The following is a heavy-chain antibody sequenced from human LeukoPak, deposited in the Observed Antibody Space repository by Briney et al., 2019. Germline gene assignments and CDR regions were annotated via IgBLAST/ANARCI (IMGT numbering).Heavy chain of an antibody. J-gene: IGHJ4*02. CDR3: ARRGYYYGSGSYYNSYFDY. D-gene: IGHD3-10*01. Sequence: SVKVSCKASGGTFSSYAISWVRQAPGQGLEWMGGIIPIFGTANYAQKFQGRVTITADKSTSTAYMELSSLRSEDTAVYYCARRGYYYGSGSYYNSYFDYWGQGTLVTVSS. V-gene: IGHV1-69*06. CDR2: IIPIFGTA. CDR1: GGTFSSYA.